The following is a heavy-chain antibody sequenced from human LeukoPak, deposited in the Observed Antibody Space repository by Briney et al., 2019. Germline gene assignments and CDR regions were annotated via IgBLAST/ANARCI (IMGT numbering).Heavy chain of an antibody. D-gene: IGHD3-22*01. Sequence: SETLSLTCAVYGGSFSGYYWSWIRQPPGKGLEWIGEINHSGSTNYNPSLKSRVTISVDTSKNQFSLNLSSVTAADTAVYYCARQDQTYYYESSGYTGLFDPWGQGTLVTVSS. CDR1: GGSFSGYY. CDR2: INHSGST. V-gene: IGHV4-34*01. J-gene: IGHJ5*02. CDR3: ARQDQTYYYESSGYTGLFDP.